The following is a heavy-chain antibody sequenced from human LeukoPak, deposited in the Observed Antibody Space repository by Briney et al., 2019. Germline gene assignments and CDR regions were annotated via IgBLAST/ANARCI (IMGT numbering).Heavy chain of an antibody. CDR3: ARYGRSGYNFLDY. D-gene: IGHD5-24*01. V-gene: IGHV4-59*08. CDR2: IYFSGSS. Sequence: SETLSLTCTVSGGSMSNYYWSWIRQPPGKGLEWIGYIYFSGSSNYNPSFTSRVTMSVDTSKNQFSLKLSSVTAADTAVYYCARYGRSGYNFLDYWGQGNLVTVSS. CDR1: GGSMSNYY. J-gene: IGHJ4*02.